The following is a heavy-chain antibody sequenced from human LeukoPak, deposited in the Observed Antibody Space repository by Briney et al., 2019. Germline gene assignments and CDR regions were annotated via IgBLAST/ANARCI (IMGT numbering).Heavy chain of an antibody. J-gene: IGHJ4*02. Sequence: SETLSPTCTVSGGSVSSGSYYWSWIRQPPGKGLEWIGYIYYSGSTNYNPSLKSRVTISVDTSKNQFSLKLSSVTAADTAVYYCASRPVDSSGYYPYYFDYWGQGTLVTVSS. CDR1: GGSVSSGSYY. D-gene: IGHD3-22*01. CDR3: ASRPVDSSGYYPYYFDY. V-gene: IGHV4-61*01. CDR2: IYYSGST.